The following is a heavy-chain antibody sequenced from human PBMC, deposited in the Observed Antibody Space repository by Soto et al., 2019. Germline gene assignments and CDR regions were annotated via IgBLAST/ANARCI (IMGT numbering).Heavy chain of an antibody. J-gene: IGHJ6*02. CDR3: ARDARYYDFWSGYYPSGYYYGMDV. CDR2: ISYDGSNK. V-gene: IGHV3-30*03. D-gene: IGHD3-3*01. CDR1: GFTFSSYG. Sequence: GGSLRLSCAASGFTFSSYGMHWVRQAPGKGLEWVAVISYDGSNKYYADSVKGRFTISRDNSKNTLYLQMNSLRAEDTAVYYCARDARYYDFWSGYYPSGYYYGMDVWGQGTTVTVSS.